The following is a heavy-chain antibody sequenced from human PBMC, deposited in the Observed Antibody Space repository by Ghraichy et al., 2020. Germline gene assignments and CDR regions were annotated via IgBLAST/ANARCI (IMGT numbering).Heavy chain of an antibody. Sequence: ASVKVSCKASGYTFTSYGISWVRQAPGQGLEWMGWISAYNGNTNYAQKLQGRVTMTTDTSTSTAYMELRSLRSDDTAVYYCARHALYDFWSGYYGFDYWGQGTLVTVSS. J-gene: IGHJ4*02. V-gene: IGHV1-18*01. CDR2: ISAYNGNT. CDR1: GYTFTSYG. D-gene: IGHD3-3*01. CDR3: ARHALYDFWSGYYGFDY.